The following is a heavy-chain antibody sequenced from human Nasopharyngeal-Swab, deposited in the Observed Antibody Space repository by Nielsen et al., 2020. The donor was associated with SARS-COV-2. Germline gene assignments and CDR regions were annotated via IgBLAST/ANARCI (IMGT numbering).Heavy chain of an antibody. D-gene: IGHD3-10*01. CDR1: GFTFSGYA. J-gene: IGHJ4*02. CDR2: ISGSGGST. V-gene: IGHV3-23*01. Sequence: GSLRLSCAASGFTFSGYAMSWVRQAPGKGLEWVSAISGSGGSTYYADSVKGRFTISRDNSKNTLYLQMNSLRAEDTAVYYCAKGRYYYGSGSYYFDYWGQGTLVTVSS. CDR3: AKGRYYYGSGSYYFDY.